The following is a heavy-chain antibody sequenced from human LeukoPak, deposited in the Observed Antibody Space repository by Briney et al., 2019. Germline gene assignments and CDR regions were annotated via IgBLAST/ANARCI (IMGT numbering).Heavy chain of an antibody. D-gene: IGHD3-9*01. J-gene: IGHJ5*02. CDR3: ARGDILTGYFSAGNWFDP. V-gene: IGHV3-7*01. CDR2: IKQDGSAK. Sequence: GGSLRLSCAASGFTFSSFWMSWVRQAPGKGLEWVANIKQDGSAKFYVDSVKGRFTISRDNAKNSLYLQMNSLRAEDTAVYYCARGDILTGYFSAGNWFDPWGQGTLVTVSS. CDR1: GFTFSSFW.